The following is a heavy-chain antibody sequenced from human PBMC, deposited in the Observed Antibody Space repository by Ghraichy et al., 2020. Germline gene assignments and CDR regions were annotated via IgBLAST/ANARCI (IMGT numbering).Heavy chain of an antibody. CDR3: ARMGAFPLYNWFDP. D-gene: IGHD1-26*01. CDR1: GGSISSYY. J-gene: IGHJ5*02. V-gene: IGHV4-59*01. Sequence: SETLSLTCTVSGGSISSYYWSWIRQPPGKGLEWIGYIYYSGSTNYNPSLKSRVTISVDTSKNQFSLKLSSVTAADTAVYYCARMGAFPLYNWFDPWGQGTLVTVSS. CDR2: IYYSGST.